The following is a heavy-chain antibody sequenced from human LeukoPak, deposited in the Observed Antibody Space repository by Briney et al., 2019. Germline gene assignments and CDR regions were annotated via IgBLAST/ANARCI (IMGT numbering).Heavy chain of an antibody. D-gene: IGHD5-18*01. V-gene: IGHV3-7*05. CDR2: INPDGSDK. CDR3: ARFGYSYAPDY. J-gene: IGHJ4*02. Sequence: GGSLRLSCAASGFTFPSYWMGWVRQAPGKGLEWVANINPDGSDKYYVDSVKGRFTISRDNARNSLYLQVNSLRDEDTAVYYCARFGYSYAPDYWGQGTLVTVSS. CDR1: GFTFPSYW.